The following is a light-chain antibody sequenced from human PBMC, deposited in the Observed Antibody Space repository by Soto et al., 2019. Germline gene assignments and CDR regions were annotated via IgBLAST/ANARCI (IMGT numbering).Light chain of an antibody. CDR1: QSVSSNY. V-gene: IGKV3-20*01. J-gene: IGKJ1*01. Sequence: EIVLTQSPGTLSLSPGERATLSCRASQSVSSNYLAWYQQKPGQPPRLLIYGASSRATDIPDRFSGSGSGTDFTLTISRLEPEDFAVYYCQQYGTSPRTFGQGTKVEIK. CDR3: QQYGTSPRT. CDR2: GAS.